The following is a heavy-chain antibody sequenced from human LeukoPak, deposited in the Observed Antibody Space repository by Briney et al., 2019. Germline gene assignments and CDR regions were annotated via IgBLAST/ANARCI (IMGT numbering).Heavy chain of an antibody. CDR1: GGSISSSHYY. CDR2: IYYTGST. J-gene: IGHJ4*02. Sequence: SETLSLTCSVSGGSISSSHYYWGWIRQPPGKGLEWIGSIYYTGSTYYNPSLKSRVTISVDTSKNQFSLKLNSVTAADTAVYYCAKSPTLANFDYWGQGTLVTVSS. D-gene: IGHD2/OR15-2a*01. V-gene: IGHV4-39*07. CDR3: AKSPTLANFDY.